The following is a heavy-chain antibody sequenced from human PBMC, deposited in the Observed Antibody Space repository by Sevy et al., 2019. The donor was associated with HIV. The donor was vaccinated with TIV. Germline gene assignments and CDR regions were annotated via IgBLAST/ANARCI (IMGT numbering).Heavy chain of an antibody. J-gene: IGHJ3*02. CDR3: ASLPNNYYDISGYSGDDAFDM. CDR2: IWNDRSNE. V-gene: IGHV3-33*03. Sequence: GGSLRLSCAASGFTFSNYGMHWVRQAPGKGLEWVAVIWNDRSNEHYAESVKGRFTISRDNSKNTLYLHMNSLRAEDTAVYYCASLPNNYYDISGYSGDDAFDMWGQGTMVTVSS. CDR1: GFTFSNYG. D-gene: IGHD3-22*01.